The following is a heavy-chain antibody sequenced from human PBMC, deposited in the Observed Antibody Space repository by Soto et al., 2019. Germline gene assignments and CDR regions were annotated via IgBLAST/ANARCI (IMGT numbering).Heavy chain of an antibody. CDR2: ISSSSSYI. D-gene: IGHD2-2*01. Sequence: EVQLVESGGGLVKPGGSLRLSCAASGFTFSSYSMNWVRQAPGKGLEWVSSISSSSSYIYYADSVKGRFTVSRDKAKNSLSLQMNSLRAAEAAGYYDARDRTVVVTAAPFDYWGQGALVTVSS. CDR1: GFTFSSYS. J-gene: IGHJ4*02. CDR3: ARDRTVVVTAAPFDY. V-gene: IGHV3-21*01.